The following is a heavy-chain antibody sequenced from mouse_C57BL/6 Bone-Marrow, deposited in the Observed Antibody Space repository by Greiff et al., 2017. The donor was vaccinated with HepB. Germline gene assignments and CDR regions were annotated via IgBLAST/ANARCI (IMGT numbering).Heavy chain of an antibody. D-gene: IGHD2-4*01. Sequence: QVQLQQSGAELVRPGASVTLSCKASGYTFTDYEMHWVKQTPVHGLEWIGAIDPETGGTAYNQKFKGKAILTADKSSSTAYMELRSLTSEDSAVYYCTLIYYDYPAWFAYGGQGTLVTVSA. CDR3: TLIYYDYPAWFAY. V-gene: IGHV1-15*01. CDR2: IDPETGGT. J-gene: IGHJ3*01. CDR1: GYTFTDYE.